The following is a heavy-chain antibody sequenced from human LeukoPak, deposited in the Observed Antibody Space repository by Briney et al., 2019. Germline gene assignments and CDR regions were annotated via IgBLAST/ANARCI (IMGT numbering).Heavy chain of an antibody. D-gene: IGHD3-10*01. V-gene: IGHV1-69*04. CDR3: ARGFHRLYGSGSYYNPEFDY. J-gene: IGHJ4*02. Sequence: SVKVSCKASGDTFSTYAISWVRQAPGQGLEWMGRIIPILGIANYAQKFQGRVTITADKSTSTAYMELSSLRSGDTAVYYCARGFHRLYGSGSYYNPEFDYWGQGTLVTVSS. CDR2: IIPILGIA. CDR1: GDTFSTYA.